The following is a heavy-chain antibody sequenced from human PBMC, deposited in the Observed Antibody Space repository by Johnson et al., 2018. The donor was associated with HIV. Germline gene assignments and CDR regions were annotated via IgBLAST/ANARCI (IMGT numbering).Heavy chain of an antibody. CDR3: ARGGGSWMLDAFDI. CDR2: ISYDGSNK. J-gene: IGHJ3*02. V-gene: IGHV3-30*03. Sequence: QVQLVESGGGVVQPGRSLRLSCAASGFTFSSYGMHWVRQAPGKGLEWVAVISYDGSNKYYADSVKGRFTISRDNSKNTLYLQMNSLRAGDSAVYYCARGGGSWMLDAFDIWGQGTVVTVSS. D-gene: IGHD3-10*01. CDR1: GFTFSSYG.